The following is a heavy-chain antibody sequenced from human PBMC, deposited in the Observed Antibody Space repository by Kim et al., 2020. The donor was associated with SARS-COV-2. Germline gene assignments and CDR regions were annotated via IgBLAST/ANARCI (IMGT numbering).Heavy chain of an antibody. CDR1: GGSISSNNYY. CDR3: ARRYSSGWFFDY. D-gene: IGHD6-19*01. Sequence: SETLSLTCTVSGGSISSNNYYCGWIRQPPGKGLEWIGTIHYSGSTYYNASLKSRVTMSVDTSKNQFSLKLSSVTAADTAIYDCARRYSSGWFFDYWGQGT. J-gene: IGHJ4*02. CDR2: IHYSGST. V-gene: IGHV4-39*01.